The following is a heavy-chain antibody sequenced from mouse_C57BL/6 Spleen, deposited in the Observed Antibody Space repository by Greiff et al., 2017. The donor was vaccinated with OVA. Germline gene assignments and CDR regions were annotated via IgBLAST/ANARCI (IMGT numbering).Heavy chain of an antibody. V-gene: IGHV1-69*01. D-gene: IGHD2-4*01. J-gene: IGHJ3*01. Sequence: VQLQQPGAELVMPGASVKLSCKASGYTFTSYWMHWVKQRPGQGLEWIGEIDPSDSYTNYNQKFKGKSTLTVDKSSSTAYMQLSSLTSEDSAVYYCARGGSDYDGPLFAYWGQGTLVTVSA. CDR3: ARGGSDYDGPLFAY. CDR1: GYTFTSYW. CDR2: IDPSDSYT.